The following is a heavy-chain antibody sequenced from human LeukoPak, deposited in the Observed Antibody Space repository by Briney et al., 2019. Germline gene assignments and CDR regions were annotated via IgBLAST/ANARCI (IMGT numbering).Heavy chain of an antibody. J-gene: IGHJ4*02. Sequence: GGSLRLSCTASGFTFSSYAMHWVRQAPGKGLEWVAVMSYDGSNKYYADSVKGRFTISRDNSKNTLYLQMYSLRAEDTAVYYCARSARGYSYGYALWDYWGQGTLVTVSS. CDR3: ARSARGYSYGYALWDY. CDR2: MSYDGSNK. CDR1: GFTFSSYA. D-gene: IGHD5-18*01. V-gene: IGHV3-30*04.